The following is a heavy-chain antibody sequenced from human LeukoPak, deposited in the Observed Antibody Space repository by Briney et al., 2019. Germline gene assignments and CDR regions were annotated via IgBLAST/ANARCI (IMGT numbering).Heavy chain of an antibody. D-gene: IGHD4-17*01. CDR2: ISGSGGST. J-gene: IGHJ4*02. V-gene: IGHV3-23*01. CDR3: AKDRRRTTVTLFDY. Sequence: GGSLRLSCAASGFTFSSYAMSWVRQAPGKGLEWVSAISGSGGSTYYADSVKGRFTISRDNSKNTLYLQMNSLRAEDTAAYYCAKDRRRTTVTLFDYWGQGTLVTVSS. CDR1: GFTFSSYA.